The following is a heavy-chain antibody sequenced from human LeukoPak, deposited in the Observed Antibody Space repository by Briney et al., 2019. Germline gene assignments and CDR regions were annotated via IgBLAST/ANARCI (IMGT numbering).Heavy chain of an antibody. V-gene: IGHV3-30*03. Sequence: GRSLRLSCAASGFTFSSYGMHWVRQAPGKGLEWVAVISYDGSNKYYADSVKGRFTISRDNSKNTLYLQMNSLRAEDTAVYYCAGDRATSYFDYWGQGIPVTVSS. CDR2: ISYDGSNK. D-gene: IGHD1-26*01. CDR1: GFTFSSYG. CDR3: AGDRATSYFDY. J-gene: IGHJ4*02.